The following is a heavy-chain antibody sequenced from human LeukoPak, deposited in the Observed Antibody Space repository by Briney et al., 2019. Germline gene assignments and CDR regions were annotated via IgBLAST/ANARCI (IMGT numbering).Heavy chain of an antibody. Sequence: PGGSLRLSCAASGFTFSSYAMSWVRQAPGKGLEWVSAISGSGGSTYYADSVKGRFTISRDNSKNTLYLQMNSLRAEDTAVYYCARKDSGRYIRPFDYWGQGTLVTVSS. V-gene: IGHV3-23*01. D-gene: IGHD3-10*01. J-gene: IGHJ4*02. CDR2: ISGSGGST. CDR1: GFTFSSYA. CDR3: ARKDSGRYIRPFDY.